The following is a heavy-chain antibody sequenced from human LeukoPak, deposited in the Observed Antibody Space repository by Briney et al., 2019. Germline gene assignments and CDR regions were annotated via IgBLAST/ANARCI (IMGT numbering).Heavy chain of an antibody. Sequence: PGGSLRLSCAASGFTFSSYPMSWVRQAPGKGLEWVSAISGSGGSTYYADSVKGRFTISRDNSKNTLYLQMNSLRAEDTAVYYCAKDIPGAAAGTHWFDPWGQGTLVTVSS. J-gene: IGHJ5*02. CDR2: ISGSGGST. CDR1: GFTFSSYP. CDR3: AKDIPGAAAGTHWFDP. V-gene: IGHV3-23*01. D-gene: IGHD6-13*01.